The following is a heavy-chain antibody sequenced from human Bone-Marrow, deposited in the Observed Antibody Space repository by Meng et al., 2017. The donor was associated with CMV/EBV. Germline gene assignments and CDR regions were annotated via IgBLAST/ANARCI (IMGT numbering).Heavy chain of an antibody. J-gene: IGHJ4*02. CDR3: TRNGFPEGGYYFDY. V-gene: IGHV1-69*02. Sequence: QVQLVQSGAEVKKPGSSVKVSCKASGGTSNTYAITWVRQAPGQGLEWMGRIIPVLGIAIYAQKFQGRVIITADKSTSTAYMELSSLRSEDTAMYYFTRNGFPEGGYYFDYGGQGTLVTVSS. CDR2: IIPVLGIA. D-gene: IGHD2-15*01. CDR1: GGTSNTYA.